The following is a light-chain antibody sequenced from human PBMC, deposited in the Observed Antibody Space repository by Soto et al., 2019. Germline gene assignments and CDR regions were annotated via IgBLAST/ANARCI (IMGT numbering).Light chain of an antibody. V-gene: IGKV3-20*01. Sequence: EIVLTQSPGTLSLSPGEGATLSCRASQSFGGTFLAWYQQKGGQAPRLLIHGASNRATGIPDRFSGSGSGTDFTLTISRLEPEDFAVYYCQQYGGSPRTFGQGTKVDI. CDR3: QQYGGSPRT. CDR2: GAS. J-gene: IGKJ1*01. CDR1: QSFGGTF.